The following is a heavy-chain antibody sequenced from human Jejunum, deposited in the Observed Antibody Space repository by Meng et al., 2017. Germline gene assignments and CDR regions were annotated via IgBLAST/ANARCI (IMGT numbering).Heavy chain of an antibody. CDR3: ARRASDDYGYNY. CDR1: GYTFTRYD. J-gene: IGHJ4*02. Sequence: QVQLVQSGAEVRKPGASVKVSCKASGYTFTRYDNNWVRQATGQGLEWMGWVNPNSGQTGYARKFQGRVTMTRSTSITTAYMELSGLRSEDTAIYYCARRASDDYGYNYWGQGTLVTVSS. CDR2: VNPNSGQT. V-gene: IGHV1-8*01. D-gene: IGHD5-18*01.